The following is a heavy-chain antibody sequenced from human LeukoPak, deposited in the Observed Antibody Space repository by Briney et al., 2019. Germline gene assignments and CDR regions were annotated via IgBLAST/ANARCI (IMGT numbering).Heavy chain of an antibody. V-gene: IGHV1-69*13. J-gene: IGHJ6*02. CDR1: GGTFSSYA. Sequence: SVKVSCKASGGTFSSYAISWVRQAPGQGLEWMGGIIPIFGTANYAQKFQGRVTITADESTSTAYMELSSLRSEDTAVHYCARGGEISSGRRSQYYGMDVWGQGTTVTVSS. CDR2: IIPIFGTA. D-gene: IGHD6-19*01. CDR3: ARGGEISSGRRSQYYGMDV.